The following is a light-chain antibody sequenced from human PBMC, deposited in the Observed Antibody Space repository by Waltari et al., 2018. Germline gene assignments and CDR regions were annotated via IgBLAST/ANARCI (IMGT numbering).Light chain of an antibody. CDR2: DVT. CDR1: NSDIGAYNF. V-gene: IGLV2-11*01. Sequence: QSALTQPRSVSGSPGQSVTISCTGPNSDIGAYNFVSWYQQHPGKAPQLIIYDVTKRPSGVPGRFSASKSGNTASLIISGLQAEDEAEYHCCSYAGRNTLVFGGGTKLAVL. J-gene: IGLJ3*02. CDR3: CSYAGRNTLV.